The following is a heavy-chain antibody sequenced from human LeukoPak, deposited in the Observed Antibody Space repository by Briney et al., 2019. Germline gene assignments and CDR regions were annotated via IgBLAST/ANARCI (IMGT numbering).Heavy chain of an antibody. CDR2: IYYGGST. CDR1: GGSISSYY. J-gene: IGHJ5*02. Sequence: SETLSLTCTVSGGSISSYYWSWIRQPPGKGLEWIGYIYYGGSTNYNPSLKSRVTISVDTSKNQFSLKLSSVTAADTAVYYCARLRINTLGWFDPWGQGTLVTVSS. CDR3: ARLRINTLGWFDP. D-gene: IGHD2/OR15-2a*01. V-gene: IGHV4-59*01.